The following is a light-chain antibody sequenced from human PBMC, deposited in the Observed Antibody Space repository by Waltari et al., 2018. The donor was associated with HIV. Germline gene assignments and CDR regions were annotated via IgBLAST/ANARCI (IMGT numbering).Light chain of an antibody. J-gene: IGLJ2*01. CDR1: SSAVTTYKL. CDR3: CSYVSNVI. CDR2: EVS. Sequence: QSALTQPASVSGYPGQPITISCTRTSSAVTTYKLCSWYQPHPGKAPKLIIYEVSKRPSGVSDRFSGSKSGDTASLTISGLQAEDEADYYCCSYVSNVIFGGGTKLTVL. V-gene: IGLV2-23*02.